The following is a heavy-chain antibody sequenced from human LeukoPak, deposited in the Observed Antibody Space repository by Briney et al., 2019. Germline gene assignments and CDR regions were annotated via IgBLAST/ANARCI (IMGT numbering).Heavy chain of an antibody. CDR1: GFTFTNAW. Sequence: GGSLRLSCAASGFTFTNAWMSWVRQAPGKGLEWVGRIKSKTDGGTTDYAAPVKGRFTISRDDSKNTPFLQMNTLKTEDTAVYYCTTIAAAGQIDYWGQGTLVTVSS. CDR2: IKSKTDGGTT. D-gene: IGHD6-13*01. J-gene: IGHJ4*02. V-gene: IGHV3-15*01. CDR3: TTIAAAGQIDY.